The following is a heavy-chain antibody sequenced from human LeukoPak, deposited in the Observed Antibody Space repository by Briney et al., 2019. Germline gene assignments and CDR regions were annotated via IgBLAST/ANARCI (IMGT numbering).Heavy chain of an antibody. V-gene: IGHV4-39*01. CDR2: IYYSGST. D-gene: IGHD1-26*01. CDR3: ASLRERSYYARGFDY. J-gene: IGHJ4*02. Sequence: SETLSLTCAVYGGSFSGDYWGWIRQPPGKGLEWIGSIYYSGSTYYNPSLKSRVTISVDTSKNQFSLKLSSVTAADTAVYYCASLRERSYYARGFDYWGQGTLVTVSS. CDR1: GGSFSGDY.